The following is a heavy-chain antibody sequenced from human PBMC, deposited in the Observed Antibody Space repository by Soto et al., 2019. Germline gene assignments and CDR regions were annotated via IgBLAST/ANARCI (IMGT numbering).Heavy chain of an antibody. CDR3: AAGGGLPRYY. Sequence: SETLSLTCTVSGGSINSGNSYWSWIRQPPGKGLEWIGFIYYSGSTNYNPSLKSRVTISVDTSKNQFSLKLSSVTAADTAVYYCAAGGGLPRYYWGQGTLVTVSS. CDR1: GGSINSGNSY. CDR2: IYYSGST. D-gene: IGHD5-12*01. V-gene: IGHV4-61*01. J-gene: IGHJ4*02.